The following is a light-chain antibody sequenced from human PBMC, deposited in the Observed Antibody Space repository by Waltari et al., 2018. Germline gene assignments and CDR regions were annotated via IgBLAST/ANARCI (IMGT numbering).Light chain of an antibody. J-gene: IGLJ3*02. CDR1: SGPVLTSAY. CDR3: VLSLNGGSWV. CDR2: TTD. Sequence: TVATQAPSWSVSPGGTVTLTCGFTSGPVLTSAYPSRYQQTPGQGPRTLIYTTDTSYSGVPDRLSRSNVGRKAALTGAGGQADDEYDYYCVLSLNGGSWVFGGGTRLTVL. V-gene: IGLV8-61*01.